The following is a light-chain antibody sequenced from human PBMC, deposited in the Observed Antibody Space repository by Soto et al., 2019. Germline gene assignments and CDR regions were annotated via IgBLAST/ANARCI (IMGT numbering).Light chain of an antibody. Sequence: QSALTQPASVSGSPGQSITISCTGTSSNVGSYKLVSWYQQHPGKAPKLMIFEVNKRPSGVSNRFSGSKSGNTAYLTISALQADDEADYYCSLDAGSSIYVFGTGTKVTVL. V-gene: IGLV2-23*02. CDR3: SLDAGSSIYV. CDR2: EVN. CDR1: SSNVGSYKL. J-gene: IGLJ1*01.